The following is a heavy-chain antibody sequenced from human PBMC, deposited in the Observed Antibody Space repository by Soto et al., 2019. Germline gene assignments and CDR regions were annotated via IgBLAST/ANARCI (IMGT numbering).Heavy chain of an antibody. V-gene: IGHV3-33*08. CDR1: GFPLSGYA. CDR2: IWSNGSNT. J-gene: IGHJ3*02. Sequence: AGGSLRLSCAASGFPLSGYAMDLVSQAPGKGLEWVAVIWSNGSNTYYADSVKGRFTISRDNSKNTLYLQMNSLRAEDTAVYYCARDSCSSTSCYIAAFDIWGQGTMVTVSS. CDR3: ARDSCSSTSCYIAAFDI. D-gene: IGHD2-2*02.